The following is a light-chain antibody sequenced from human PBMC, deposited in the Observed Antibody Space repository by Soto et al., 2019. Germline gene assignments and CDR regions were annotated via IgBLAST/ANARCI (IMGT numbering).Light chain of an antibody. Sequence: DIQVTQSPSSLSASVGDRVTITCRASQDINNDLSWYRQKAGEAPKRLIYDGATLHSGVPSRFSGSRSGTQFTLTINSLQPEDVATSFCLQHHRYPRTFGQGTTVEI. V-gene: IGKV1-17*01. J-gene: IGKJ1*01. CDR2: DGA. CDR3: LQHHRYPRT. CDR1: QDINND.